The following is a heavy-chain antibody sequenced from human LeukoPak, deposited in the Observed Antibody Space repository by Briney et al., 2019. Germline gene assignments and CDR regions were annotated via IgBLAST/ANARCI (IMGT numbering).Heavy chain of an antibody. D-gene: IGHD3-16*01. V-gene: IGHV3-23*01. CDR2: ISANRGNT. J-gene: IGHJ4*02. CDR1: GFTFSSYA. Sequence: GGSLRLSCVVSGFTFSSYAMYWVRQAPGKGLEWVSRISANRGNTYYADSVKGRFTISRDNSRNTLYLQLNRLRAEDPAVYYCAKLVGVSPRQYWRQGTPVTVS. CDR3: AKLVGVSPRQY.